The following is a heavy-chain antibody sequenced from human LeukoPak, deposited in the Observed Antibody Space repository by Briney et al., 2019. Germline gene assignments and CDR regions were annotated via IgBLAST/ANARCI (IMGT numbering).Heavy chain of an antibody. CDR3: ARGAHYYDSSGYHGFDP. D-gene: IGHD3-22*01. Sequence: ASVKVSCKASGYTFTSYGISWVRQAPGQGLEWMGWINPNSGGTNYAQKFQGWVTMTRDTSTSTAYMELSRLRSDDTAVYYCARGAHYYDSSGYHGFDPWGQGTLVTVSS. J-gene: IGHJ5*02. V-gene: IGHV1-2*04. CDR1: GYTFTSYG. CDR2: INPNSGGT.